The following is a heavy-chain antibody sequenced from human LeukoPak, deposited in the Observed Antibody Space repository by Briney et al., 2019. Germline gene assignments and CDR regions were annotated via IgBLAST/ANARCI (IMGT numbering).Heavy chain of an antibody. D-gene: IGHD3-22*01. CDR3: ARAQWYYDGTNYSPSGFDG. V-gene: IGHV4-59*01. CDR1: GGSISKYY. Sequence: SETLSLTCIVSGGSISKYYWSWIRQSPGKGLEWVGYIYNSGATTDYNPSLKNRVTISVDTSKNQFSLKVRSVTAADTAVYYCARAQWYYDGTNYSPSGFDGWGQGTLVTVSS. J-gene: IGHJ4*02. CDR2: IYNSGAT.